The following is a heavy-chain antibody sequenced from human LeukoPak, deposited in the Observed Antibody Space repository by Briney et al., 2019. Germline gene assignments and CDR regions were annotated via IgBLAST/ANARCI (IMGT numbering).Heavy chain of an antibody. J-gene: IGHJ6*03. V-gene: IGHV4-61*02. Sequence: SETLSLTCTVSGGSISSGSYYWSWIRQPAGKGLEWIGRIYTSGSTNYNPSLKSRVTISVDTSKNQFSLKLSSVTAADTAVYYCARAIELLWFGELLSYMDVWGKGTTVTVSS. CDR3: ARAIELLWFGELLSYMDV. CDR1: GGSISSGSYY. CDR2: IYTSGST. D-gene: IGHD3-10*01.